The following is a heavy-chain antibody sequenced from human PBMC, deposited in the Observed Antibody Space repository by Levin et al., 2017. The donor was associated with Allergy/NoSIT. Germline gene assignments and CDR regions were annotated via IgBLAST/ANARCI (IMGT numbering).Heavy chain of an antibody. CDR3: ARGHINYLDNTAYSDF. CDR2: INPSSGGI. CDR1: GYTFTDRY. Sequence: GESLKISCKASGYTFTDRYIHWIRQARGGGLEWMGWINPSSGGIVYAQNFQGRVTMTRDTSSVTAYLDLTSLTVDDTAVYYCARGHINYLDNTAYSDFWGQGTLVTVSS. J-gene: IGHJ4*02. D-gene: IGHD3-22*01. V-gene: IGHV1-2*02.